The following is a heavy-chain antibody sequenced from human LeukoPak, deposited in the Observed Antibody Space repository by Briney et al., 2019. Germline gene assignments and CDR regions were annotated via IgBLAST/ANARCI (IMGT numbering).Heavy chain of an antibody. V-gene: IGHV4-34*01. D-gene: IGHD5-12*01. Sequence: SGALSLTCAVYVGSFSGYYWSWIRQPPGKGLEWIGEINHSGSTNYNPSLKSRVTISVDTSKNQFSLKLSSVTAADTAVYYCARGRWVATISQHFDYWGQGTLVTVSS. J-gene: IGHJ4*02. CDR3: ARGRWVATISQHFDY. CDR2: INHSGST. CDR1: VGSFSGYY.